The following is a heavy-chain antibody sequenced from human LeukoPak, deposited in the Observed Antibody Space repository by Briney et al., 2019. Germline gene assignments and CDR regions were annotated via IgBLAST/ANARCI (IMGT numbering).Heavy chain of an antibody. CDR1: GDSISSGDYY. D-gene: IGHD1-14*01. CDR3: ARGEPLNWFDP. J-gene: IGHJ5*02. Sequence: PSETLSLTCTVSGDSISSGDYYWSWIRQPPGKGLEWIGYIYYSGSTYYNPSLKSRVTISVDTSKNQFSLKLTSVTAADTAVYYCARGEPLNWFDPWGQGTLVIVSS. V-gene: IGHV4-30-4*01. CDR2: IYYSGST.